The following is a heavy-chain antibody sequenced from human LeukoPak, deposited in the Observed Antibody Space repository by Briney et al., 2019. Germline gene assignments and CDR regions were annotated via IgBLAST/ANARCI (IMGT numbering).Heavy chain of an antibody. Sequence: GGSLRLSCAASGFTFDDYGMSWVRQAPGKGLEWVSGINWNGGSTGYADSVKGRFTISRDNAKNSLYLQMNSLRAEDTAVYYCARCWANIGSYHYYYMDVWGKGTTVTVSS. CDR2: INWNGGST. CDR1: GFTFDDYG. V-gene: IGHV3-20*04. D-gene: IGHD2-15*01. J-gene: IGHJ6*03. CDR3: ARCWANIGSYHYYYMDV.